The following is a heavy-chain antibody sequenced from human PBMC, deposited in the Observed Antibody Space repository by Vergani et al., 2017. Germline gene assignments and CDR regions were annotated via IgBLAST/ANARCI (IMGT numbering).Heavy chain of an antibody. CDR1: GFTLSSYS. V-gene: IGHV3-21*01. J-gene: IGHJ4*02. CDR3: ARAVGYYYDSSGSY. D-gene: IGHD3-22*01. Sequence: EVQLVESGGGLVKPGGSLRLSCAPSGFTLSSYSMNWVRQAPGKGLEWVSSISSSSSYIYYADSVKGRFTISRDNAKNSLYLQMNSLRAEDTAVYYCARAVGYYYDSSGSYWGQGTLVTVSS. CDR2: ISSSSSYI.